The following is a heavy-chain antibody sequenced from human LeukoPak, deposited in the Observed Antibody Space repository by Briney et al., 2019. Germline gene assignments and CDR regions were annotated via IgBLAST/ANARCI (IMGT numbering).Heavy chain of an antibody. V-gene: IGHV3-23*01. CDR1: GFIFSKCA. J-gene: IGHJ1*01. D-gene: IGHD3-10*01. Sequence: GSLRLSCAASGFIFSKCAMSWVRQAPGQGLEWVSAITETGGATYYADSVKGRFTVSRDNSKNTLCLQMNSLRAEDSAVYYCAKDVRFAEYFQHWGQGTLVTVSS. CDR2: ITETGGAT. CDR3: AKDVRFAEYFQH.